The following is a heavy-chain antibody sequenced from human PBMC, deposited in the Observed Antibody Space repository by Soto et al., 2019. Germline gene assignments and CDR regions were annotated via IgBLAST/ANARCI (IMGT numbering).Heavy chain of an antibody. J-gene: IGHJ4*02. CDR3: ATQNSSSWYVFDY. CDR1: GGSVSSGSYY. Sequence: QVQLQELGPGLVKPSETLSLTCTVSGGSVSSGSYYWSWIRQPPGKGLEWIGYIYYSGSTNYNPSLKSRVTISVDTSKNQFSLKLSSVTAADTAVYYCATQNSSSWYVFDYWGQGTLVTVSS. CDR2: IYYSGST. V-gene: IGHV4-61*01. D-gene: IGHD6-13*01.